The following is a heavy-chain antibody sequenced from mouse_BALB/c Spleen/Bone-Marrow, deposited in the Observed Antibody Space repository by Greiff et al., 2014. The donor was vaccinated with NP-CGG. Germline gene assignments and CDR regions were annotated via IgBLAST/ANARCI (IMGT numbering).Heavy chain of an antibody. V-gene: IGHV1-4*01. Sequence: QVQLQQSGAELARPGASVKMSCKASAYTFTDYTVHWVKQRPGQGLEWIGYINPSSGYTNYNQIFKDKATLTADKSSSTAYMQLSSLTSQVSSVYSCSTSGSFWATSYAFDYWGQGTSVTVSS. J-gene: IGHJ4*01. CDR2: INPSSGYT. CDR3: STSGSFWATSYAFDY. CDR1: AYTFTDYT. D-gene: IGHD3-1*01.